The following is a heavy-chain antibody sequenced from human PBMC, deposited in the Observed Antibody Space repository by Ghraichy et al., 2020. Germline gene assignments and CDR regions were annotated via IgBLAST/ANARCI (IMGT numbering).Heavy chain of an antibody. CDR2: ISGSGIST. V-gene: IGHV3-23*01. J-gene: IGHJ4*02. D-gene: IGHD6-19*01. CDR1: GFTFSSYA. CDR3: AKVNSSGWYQVKSGPFDY. Sequence: GGSLRLSCAASGFTFSSYAMSWVRQAPGKGLECVSSISGSGISTYYADSVKGRFTVSRDNSKNTLYLQMNSLRSEDTAVYYCAKVNSSGWYQVKSGPFDYWGQGIRATVSS.